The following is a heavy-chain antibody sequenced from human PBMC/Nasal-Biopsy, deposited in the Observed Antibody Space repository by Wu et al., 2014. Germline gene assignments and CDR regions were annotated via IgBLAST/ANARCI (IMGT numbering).Heavy chain of an antibody. D-gene: IGHD1-14*01. CDR2: INGDASSR. Sequence: LRLSCAASGFNFRAYWMHWVRQVPGKGLVWVARINGDASSRSYAESVKGRFTISRDNAKKTLYLQIHSLRVDDTAVYYCAREVNLNKWGQGTLVTVSS. V-gene: IGHV3-74*01. J-gene: IGHJ4*02. CDR1: GFNFRAYW. CDR3: AREVNLNK.